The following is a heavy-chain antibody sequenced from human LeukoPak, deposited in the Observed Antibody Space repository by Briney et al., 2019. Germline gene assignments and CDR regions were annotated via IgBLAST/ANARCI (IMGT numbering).Heavy chain of an antibody. D-gene: IGHD2-21*01. CDR2: MNPNSGNT. CDR3: GRGDQRRELDAFDI. CDR1: GYTFTSYD. J-gene: IGHJ3*02. V-gene: IGHV1-8*01. Sequence: ASVKVSCKASGYTFTSYDINWVRQATGQGLEWMGWMNPNSGNTGYAQKFQGRVTMTRNTSISTAYMELSSLRSEDTAVYYCGRGDQRRELDAFDIWGQGTMVTVSS.